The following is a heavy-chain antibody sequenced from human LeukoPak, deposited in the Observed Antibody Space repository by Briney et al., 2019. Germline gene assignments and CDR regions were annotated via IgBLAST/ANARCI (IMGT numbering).Heavy chain of an antibody. J-gene: IGHJ6*03. CDR3: ARDGPPYDFWSGYSPYYYYYYMDV. CDR2: ISAYNGNT. D-gene: IGHD3-3*01. CDR1: GYTFTSYG. Sequence: ASVKVSCKASGYTFTSYGISWVRQAPGQGLEWMGWISAYNGNTNYAQKLQGRVTMTTDTSTSTAYMELRSLRSDDTAVYYCARDGPPYDFWSGYSPYYYYYYMDVWGKGTTVTVSS. V-gene: IGHV1-18*01.